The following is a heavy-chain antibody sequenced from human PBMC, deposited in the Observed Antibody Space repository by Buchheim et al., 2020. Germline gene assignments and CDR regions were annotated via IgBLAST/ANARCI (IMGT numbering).Heavy chain of an antibody. J-gene: IGHJ4*02. D-gene: IGHD3-3*01. V-gene: IGHV2-5*02. CDR3: AHTYWSGNDFDF. Sequence: QITLKESGPTLVKPTQTLTLTCTFSGFSLSTSGVGVGWIRQPPGKALEWLALIYWDDDKRYSPSLKRRLTLTKDPSKNQVALTVTNMDPVDTATYYCAHTYWSGNDFDFWGQGTL. CDR1: GFSLSTSGVG. CDR2: IYWDDDK.